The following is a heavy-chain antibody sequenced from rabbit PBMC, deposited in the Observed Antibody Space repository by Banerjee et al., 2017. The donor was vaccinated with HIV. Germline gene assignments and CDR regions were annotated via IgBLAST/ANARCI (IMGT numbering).Heavy chain of an antibody. J-gene: IGHJ4*01. CDR1: GFSFSSSYW. D-gene: IGHD6-1*01. V-gene: IGHV1S45*01. CDR3: ARSPGAGYGYAFNL. CDR2: INTANDNT. Sequence: QEQLVESGGDLVKPGASLTLTCTASGFSFSSSYWICWVRQAPGKGLEWIACINTANDNTYYANWAKGRFTISKTSSTTVTLQMTSLTAADTATYFCARSPGAGYGYAFNLWGPGTLVTVS.